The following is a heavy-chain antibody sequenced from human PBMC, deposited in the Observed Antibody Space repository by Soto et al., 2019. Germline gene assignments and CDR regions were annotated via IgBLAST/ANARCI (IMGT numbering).Heavy chain of an antibody. V-gene: IGHV3-23*01. CDR2: ISGSGGST. Sequence: EVQLLESGGGLVQPGGSLRLSCAASGFTFSSYAMSWVRQAPGKGLEWVSAISGSGGSTYYADSVKGRFTISRDNSKNTLYLQMNSLRAEDTAVYYCAKTQHDSSGYYIKNFDYWGQGTLVTVSS. D-gene: IGHD3-22*01. CDR1: GFTFSSYA. J-gene: IGHJ4*02. CDR3: AKTQHDSSGYYIKNFDY.